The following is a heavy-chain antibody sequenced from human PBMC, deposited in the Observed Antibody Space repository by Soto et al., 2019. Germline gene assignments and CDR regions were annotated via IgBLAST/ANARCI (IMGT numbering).Heavy chain of an antibody. CDR1: GYTFSSYA. D-gene: IGHD7-27*01. V-gene: IGHV1-3*01. CDR2: INAGYGNT. Sequence: QVHLVQSGAEVRKPGASVKVSCKASGYTFSSYAMHWVRQAPGQRLEWMGWINAGYGNTKSSQKFQDRLTTSRDTSASTAYMELTSLRSEDTAVYYCARDTGDGTFDFRGQGTLVTVSS. CDR3: ARDTGDGTFDF. J-gene: IGHJ4*02.